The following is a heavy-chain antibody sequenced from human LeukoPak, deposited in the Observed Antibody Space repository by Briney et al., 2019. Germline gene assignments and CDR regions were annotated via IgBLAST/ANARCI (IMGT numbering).Heavy chain of an antibody. CDR1: GGSISSSSYY. CDR3: ARETAMVLRYFDY. V-gene: IGHV4-39*07. Sequence: PSETLSLTCTVSGGSISSSSYYWGWIRQPPGKGLEWIGSIYYSGSTYYNPSLKSRVTISVDTSKNQFSLKLSSVTAADTAVYYCARETAMVLRYFDYWGQGTLVTVSS. J-gene: IGHJ4*02. CDR2: IYYSGST. D-gene: IGHD5-18*01.